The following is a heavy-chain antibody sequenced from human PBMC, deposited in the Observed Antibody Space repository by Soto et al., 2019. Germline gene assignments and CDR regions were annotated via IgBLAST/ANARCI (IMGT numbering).Heavy chain of an antibody. D-gene: IGHD7-27*01. CDR3: ARGPSGDKVHY. V-gene: IGHV4-30-4*01. CDR1: GGSITSGYSC. J-gene: IGHJ4*02. CDR2: IFDSGTT. Sequence: NPSETLSLTCTVSGGSITSGYSCWSWIRQPPGEGLEWIGHIFDSGTTYTNPSLRSQVAISLDTSKNHFSLTLSSVTAADTAVYYCARGPSGDKVHYWGQGALVTVSS.